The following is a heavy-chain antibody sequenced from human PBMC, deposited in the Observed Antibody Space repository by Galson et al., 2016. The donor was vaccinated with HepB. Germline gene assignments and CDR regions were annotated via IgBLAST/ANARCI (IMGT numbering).Heavy chain of an antibody. D-gene: IGHD6-19*01. CDR2: IDTKNGNT. J-gene: IGHJ4*02. V-gene: IGHV1-18*04. Sequence: SVKVSCKASGYIFTNHAFSWVRQAPGQSLEWMGWIDTKNGNTVYARKLRGRVTMTTDTSTNTAYMELTSLRSDDTAVYYCARDLVDSSGWVDYWGQGTLVTVSS. CDR3: ARDLVDSSGWVDY. CDR1: GYIFTNHA.